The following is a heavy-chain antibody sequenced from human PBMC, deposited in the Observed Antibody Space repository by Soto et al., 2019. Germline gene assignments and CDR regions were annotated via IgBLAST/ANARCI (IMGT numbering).Heavy chain of an antibody. V-gene: IGHV3-53*01. CDR1: GFTFSSNA. J-gene: IGHJ3*01. Sequence: EVQLVESGGGLIQPGGSLRLSCAASGFTFSSNAMNWVRQAPGKGLEWVSLIYSGGSTYYADSVKGRFTISRDNSKNTLYLQVSSLRAADTAVYYCATRPLLPGAPWGQGTMVTVSS. CDR3: ATRPLLPGAP. CDR2: IYSGGST. D-gene: IGHD3-22*01.